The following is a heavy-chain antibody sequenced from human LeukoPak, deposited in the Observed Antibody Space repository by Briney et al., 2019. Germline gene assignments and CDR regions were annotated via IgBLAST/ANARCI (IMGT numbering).Heavy chain of an antibody. Sequence: SQTLSLTCTVSGGSISSGGYYWSWIRQPPGKGLEWIGYIYHSGSTNYNPSLKSRVTISVDKSKNQFSLDLNSITAADTAVYYCARDGYINDAFDIWGQGTMVIVSS. CDR2: IYHSGST. D-gene: IGHD5-24*01. CDR3: ARDGYINDAFDI. V-gene: IGHV4-30-2*01. CDR1: GGSISSGGYY. J-gene: IGHJ3*02.